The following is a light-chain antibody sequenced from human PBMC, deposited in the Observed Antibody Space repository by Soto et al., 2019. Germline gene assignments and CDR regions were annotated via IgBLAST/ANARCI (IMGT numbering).Light chain of an antibody. CDR2: AAS. Sequence: DIQMTQSPSSLSASVADRVTITCRASQSISSNLNWYQQKPGKAPKLLIYAASSLQSGVPSRFSGSGSGTDFTLTISSLQPEDFATYYCQQTYSTPPWTFGQGTKVEIK. CDR1: QSISSN. CDR3: QQTYSTPPWT. J-gene: IGKJ1*01. V-gene: IGKV1-39*01.